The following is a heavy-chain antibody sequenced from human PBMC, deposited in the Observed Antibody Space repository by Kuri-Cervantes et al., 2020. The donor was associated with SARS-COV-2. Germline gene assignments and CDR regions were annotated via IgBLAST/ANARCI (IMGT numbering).Heavy chain of an antibody. V-gene: IGHV4-39*01. CDR1: GGSISSSSYY. CDR3: ARTNKQWRGYLDY. D-gene: IGHD6-19*01. Sequence: GSLRLSCTVSGGSISSSSYYWGWIRQPPGKGLEWIGSIYYSGSTYYNTSLKSRFTISVDTSKNQFSLKLSAVTAADTAVYYCARTNKQWRGYLDYCGQGTLVTVSS. J-gene: IGHJ4*02. CDR2: IYYSGST.